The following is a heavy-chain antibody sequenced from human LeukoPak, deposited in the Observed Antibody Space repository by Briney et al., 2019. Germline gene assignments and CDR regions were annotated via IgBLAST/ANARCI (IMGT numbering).Heavy chain of an antibody. J-gene: IGHJ4*02. CDR1: GGTFGSYA. V-gene: IGHV1-69*13. CDR2: IIPIFGTA. D-gene: IGHD3-22*01. Sequence: GASVKVSCKASGGTFGSYAISWVRQAPGQGLEWMGGIIPIFGTANYAQKFQGRVTITADESTSTAYMELSNLRSEDTAVYYCARESTDYYDSSGYYYGPVYWGQGTLVTVSS. CDR3: ARESTDYYDSSGYYYGPVY.